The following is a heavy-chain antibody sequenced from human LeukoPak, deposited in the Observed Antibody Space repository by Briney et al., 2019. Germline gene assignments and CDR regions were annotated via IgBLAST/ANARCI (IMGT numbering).Heavy chain of an antibody. CDR2: INHSGST. J-gene: IGHJ5*02. V-gene: IGHV4-34*01. Sequence: SETLSLTCADYGGSFSGYYWSWIRQPPGKGLEWIGEINHSGSTNYNPSLKSRVTISVDTSKNQFSLKLSSVTAADTAVYYCARRSPRARFDPWGQGTLVTVSS. CDR3: ARRSPRARFDP. D-gene: IGHD3-10*01. CDR1: GGSFSGYY.